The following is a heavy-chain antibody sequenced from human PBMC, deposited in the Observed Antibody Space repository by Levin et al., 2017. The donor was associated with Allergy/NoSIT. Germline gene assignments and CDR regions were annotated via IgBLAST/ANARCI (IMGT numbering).Heavy chain of an antibody. J-gene: IGHJ3*02. D-gene: IGHD2-15*01. V-gene: IGHV3-21*01. CDR1: GFTFSGYN. CDR2: ISSSSSYI. Sequence: GGSLRLSCAASGFTFSGYNMHWVRQAPGKGLEWISSISSSSSYIYYADSVKGRFTISRDNAKHSLYLQMNSLRADDTAMYYCARGDCGGGGCYSLSVRAFDIWGQGTKVAVSS. CDR3: ARGDCGGGGCYSLSVRAFDI.